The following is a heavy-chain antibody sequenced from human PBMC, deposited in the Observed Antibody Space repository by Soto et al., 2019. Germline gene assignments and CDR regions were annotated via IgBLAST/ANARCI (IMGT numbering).Heavy chain of an antibody. CDR3: ARGERDMATMKRYFDD. CDR1: GGTFNWYA. D-gene: IGHD5-12*01. V-gene: IGHV1-69*12. CDR2: IIPIFGPP. Sequence: QVQLVQSGAEVKKPGSSVKVSCKASGGTFNWYAISWVRQAPGQGLEWMGGIIPIFGPPNYAQKFQDRLTMTADEATSTAYMELSSLRSEDTAVYYCARGERDMATMKRYFDDWGQGTLVTVSS. J-gene: IGHJ4*02.